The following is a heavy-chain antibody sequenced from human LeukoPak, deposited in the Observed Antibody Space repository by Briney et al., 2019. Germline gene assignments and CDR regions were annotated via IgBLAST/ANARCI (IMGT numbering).Heavy chain of an antibody. CDR1: GFTFDDYA. Sequence: GRSLRLSCAASGFTFDDYAMHWFRHAPGKGLEWVSGISWNSGSIGYADSVKGRFTISRDNAKNSLYLQMNSLRAEDTALYYCAKDLGATTYYYGMDVWGQGTTVTVSS. J-gene: IGHJ6*02. CDR3: AKDLGATTYYYGMDV. CDR2: ISWNSGSI. V-gene: IGHV3-9*01. D-gene: IGHD5-12*01.